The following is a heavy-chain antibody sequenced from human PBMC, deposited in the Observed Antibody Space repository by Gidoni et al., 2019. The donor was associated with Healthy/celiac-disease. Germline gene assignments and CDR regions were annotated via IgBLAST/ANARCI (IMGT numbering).Heavy chain of an antibody. Sequence: QVQLVQSGAEVKKPGASVKVSCKASGYTCTSYDINWVRQATGQGLEWMGWMNPNSGNTGYAQKFQGRVTMTRNTSISTAYMELSSLRSEDTAVYYCARGRFKAARYYYYMDVWGKGTTVTVSS. CDR1: GYTCTSYD. J-gene: IGHJ6*03. CDR3: ARGRFKAARYYYYMDV. CDR2: MNPNSGNT. V-gene: IGHV1-8*01. D-gene: IGHD6-6*01.